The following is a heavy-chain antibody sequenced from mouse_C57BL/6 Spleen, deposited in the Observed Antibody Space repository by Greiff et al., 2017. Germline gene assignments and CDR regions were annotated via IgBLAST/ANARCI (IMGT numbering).Heavy chain of an antibody. CDR1: GFTFSDYY. V-gene: IGHV5-16*01. CDR2: INYDGSST. CDR3: ARDKGDYGSFDY. J-gene: IGHJ2*01. D-gene: IGHD1-1*01. Sequence: EVMLVESEGGLVQPGSSMKLSCTASGFTFSDYYMAWVRQVPEKGLEWVANINYDGSSTYYLDSLKSRFIISRDNAKNILYLQMSSLKSEDTATYYCARDKGDYGSFDYWGQGTTLTVSS.